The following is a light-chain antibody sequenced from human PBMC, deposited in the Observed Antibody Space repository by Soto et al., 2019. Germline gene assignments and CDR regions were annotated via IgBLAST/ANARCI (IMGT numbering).Light chain of an antibody. CDR1: TGPVTSGHY. CDR2: DTD. J-gene: IGLJ1*01. CDR3: LLSYTGRLYV. V-gene: IGLV7-46*01. Sequence: QAVVTKEPSLTVSPGGTVTLTCGSSTGPVTSGHYPYWFQQKPGQAPRPLIYDTDNKHSWTPARFSGSLLGDKAALTLSGAQPEDEADYYCLLSYTGRLYVFGAGTKLTVL.